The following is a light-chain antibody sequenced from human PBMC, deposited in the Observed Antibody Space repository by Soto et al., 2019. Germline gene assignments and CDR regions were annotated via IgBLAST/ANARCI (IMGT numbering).Light chain of an antibody. V-gene: IGKV1-8*01. CDR2: AAS. CDR3: QQYVSDPPT. Sequence: AILMTQSPSSYSASTGDRVTITCRASQSVGTYLAWYQQKLGKAPKLLMYAASILQGGVPSRFSGRGSRTDFTLTIDSLQPVDFATYYCQQYVSDPPTFGQGTRVEVK. CDR1: QSVGTY. J-gene: IGKJ1*01.